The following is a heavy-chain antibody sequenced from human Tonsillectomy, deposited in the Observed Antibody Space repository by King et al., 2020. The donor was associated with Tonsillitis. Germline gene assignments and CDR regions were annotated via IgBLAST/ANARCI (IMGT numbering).Heavy chain of an antibody. CDR1: GGSISSYY. Sequence: VQLQESGPGLAKPSETLSLTCTVSGGSISSYYWSWIRQPPGKGLEWIGYIYYSGSTNYNPSLKSRVTITVDTSKNQFSLKLSSVTAADTAVYYCARLSIAVAGLDYWGQGTLVTVSS. J-gene: IGHJ4*02. CDR2: IYYSGST. D-gene: IGHD6-19*01. CDR3: ARLSIAVAGLDY. V-gene: IGHV4-59*08.